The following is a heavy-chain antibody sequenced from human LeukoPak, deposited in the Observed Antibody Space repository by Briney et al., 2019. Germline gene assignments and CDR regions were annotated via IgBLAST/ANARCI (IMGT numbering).Heavy chain of an antibody. CDR2: IYYSGST. D-gene: IGHD6-19*01. CDR1: GGSISSSSYY. Sequence: PSETLSLTCTVTGGSISSSSYYWGWIRQPPGKGLEWIGSIYYSGSTYYNPSLKSRVTISVDTSKNQFSLKLSSVTAADTAVYYCARHAYSSRIDYWGQGTLVTVSS. V-gene: IGHV4-39*01. J-gene: IGHJ4*02. CDR3: ARHAYSSRIDY.